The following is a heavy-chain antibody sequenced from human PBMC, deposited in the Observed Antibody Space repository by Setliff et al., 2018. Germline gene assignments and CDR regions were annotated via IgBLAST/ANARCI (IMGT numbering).Heavy chain of an antibody. CDR3: ARESGYYYDSSGYHTDAFDI. J-gene: IGHJ3*02. CDR2: ISAYNGNT. D-gene: IGHD3-22*01. Sequence: ASVKVSCKASGYTFTSYGISWVRQAPGQGLEWMGWISAYNGNTNYAQKLQGRVTMTTDTSTSTAYMELRSLRSDDTAVYYCARESGYYYDSSGYHTDAFDIWGQGTMVTVSS. V-gene: IGHV1-18*01. CDR1: GYTFTSYG.